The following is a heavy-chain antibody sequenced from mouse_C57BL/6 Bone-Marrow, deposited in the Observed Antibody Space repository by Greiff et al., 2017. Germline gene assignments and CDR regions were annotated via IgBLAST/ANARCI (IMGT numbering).Heavy chain of an antibody. CDR3: ARGLLLLWFAY. CDR2: IYPGDGDT. CDR1: GYAFSSSW. J-gene: IGHJ3*01. Sequence: QVQLQQSGPELVKPGASVKISCKASGYAFSSSWMNWVKQRPGKGLEWIGRIYPGDGDTNYNGKFKGKATLTADKSSSTAYMQLSSLTSEDSAVYVCARGLLLLWFAYWGQGTLVTVSA. V-gene: IGHV1-82*01. D-gene: IGHD2-3*01.